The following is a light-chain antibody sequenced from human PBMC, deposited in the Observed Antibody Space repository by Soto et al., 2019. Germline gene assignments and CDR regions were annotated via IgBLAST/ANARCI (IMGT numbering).Light chain of an antibody. CDR1: QSVSSN. CDR2: GAS. CDR3: QQYNSYSFWT. J-gene: IGKJ1*01. Sequence: EIVMTQSPATLSVSPGERATLSCRGSQSVSSNLAWYQQQPGQAPRLLIYGASTRATGIPARFRGSGSGTEFTLTISSLQPDDFATYYCQQYNSYSFWTLGQGTKVDIK. V-gene: IGKV3-15*01.